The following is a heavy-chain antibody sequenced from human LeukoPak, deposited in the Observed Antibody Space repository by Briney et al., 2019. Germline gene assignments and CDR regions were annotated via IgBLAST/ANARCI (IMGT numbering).Heavy chain of an antibody. CDR3: ARDGTSITGVWD. Sequence: GGSLRLSCAASGFTISDSYMTWIRQAPGKGLEWVSYISSSSRTIYYADSVKGRFTISRDNAKNSLFLQMNSLRAEDMAVYYCARDGTSITGVWDWGQGTLVSVSS. V-gene: IGHV3-11*01. J-gene: IGHJ4*02. D-gene: IGHD1-20*01. CDR1: GFTISDSY. CDR2: ISSSSRTI.